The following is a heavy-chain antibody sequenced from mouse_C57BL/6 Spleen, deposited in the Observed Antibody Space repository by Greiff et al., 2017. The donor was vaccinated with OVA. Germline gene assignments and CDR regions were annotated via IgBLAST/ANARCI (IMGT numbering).Heavy chain of an antibody. CDR2: IDPSDSYT. Sequence: QVQLQQPGAELVKPGASVKLSCKASGYTFTSYWMQWVKQRPGQGLEWIGEIDPSDSYTNYNQKFKGKATLTVDTSSSTADMQLGSLTSEDSAVYYCAREGNWEDDDWGQGTTLTVSS. V-gene: IGHV1-50*01. CDR3: AREGNWEDDD. D-gene: IGHD4-1*02. J-gene: IGHJ2*01. CDR1: GYTFTSYW.